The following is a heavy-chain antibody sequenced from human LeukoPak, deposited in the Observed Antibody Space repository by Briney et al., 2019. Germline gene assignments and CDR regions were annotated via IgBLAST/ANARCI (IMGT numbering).Heavy chain of an antibody. Sequence: PSETLSLTCTVSSGSIGSYYWSWIRQPPGKGLEWIGYIYYTGNTYYNASLKSRVTISIDTSKNQISLRLTSVTATDTAMYYCARQTGSGLFTLPGGQGTLVTVSS. V-gene: IGHV4-59*08. CDR2: IYYTGNT. J-gene: IGHJ4*02. CDR1: SGSIGSYY. CDR3: ARQTGSGLFTLP. D-gene: IGHD3/OR15-3a*01.